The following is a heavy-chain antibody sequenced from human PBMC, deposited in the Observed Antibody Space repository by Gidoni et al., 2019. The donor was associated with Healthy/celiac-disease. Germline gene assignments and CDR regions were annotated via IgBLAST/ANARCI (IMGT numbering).Heavy chain of an antibody. CDR3: ARGRTVRGVIDY. J-gene: IGHJ4*02. Sequence: VQLVESGGGVVQPGRSLRLSCEASGFTFSSYGMHWVRQAPGKGLEWVAVIWYDGSNKYYADSVKGRFTISRDNSKNTLYLQMNSLRAEDTAVYYCARGRTVRGVIDYWGQGTLVTVSS. D-gene: IGHD3-10*01. CDR1: GFTFSSYG. CDR2: IWYDGSNK. V-gene: IGHV3-33*01.